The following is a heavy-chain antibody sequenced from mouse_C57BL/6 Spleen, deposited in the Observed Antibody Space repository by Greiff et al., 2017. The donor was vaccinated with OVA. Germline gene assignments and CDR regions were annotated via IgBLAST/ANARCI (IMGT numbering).Heavy chain of an antibody. CDR2: ISTYYGDA. D-gene: IGHD1-1*01. Sequence: QVQLQQSGPELVRPGVSVKISCKGSGYTFTDYALHWVKQSHAKSLEWIGVISTYYGDASYNQKFKDKATMTVDKSSSTAYMELARLTSEDSAVYYCARGRISPFTTVDDFDVWGTGTTVTVSS. V-gene: IGHV1-67*01. J-gene: IGHJ1*03. CDR1: GYTFTDYA. CDR3: ARGRISPFTTVDDFDV.